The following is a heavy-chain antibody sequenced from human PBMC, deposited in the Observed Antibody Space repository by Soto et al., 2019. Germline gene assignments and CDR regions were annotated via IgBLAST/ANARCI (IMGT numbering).Heavy chain of an antibody. V-gene: IGHV1-69*02. CDR2: IIPILGIA. CDR1: GGTFSSYT. CDR3: ARGLAGDLQTSFDY. Sequence: QVQLVQSGAEVKKPGSSVKVSCKASGGTFSSYTISWVRQAPGQGLEWMGRIIPILGIANYAQKFQGRVTITADKSTSTAYMELSSLRSEDTAVYYCARGLAGDLQTSFDYWGQGTLVAVSS. J-gene: IGHJ4*02.